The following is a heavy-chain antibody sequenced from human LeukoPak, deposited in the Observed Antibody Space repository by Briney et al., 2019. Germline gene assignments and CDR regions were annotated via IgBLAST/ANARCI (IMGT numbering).Heavy chain of an antibody. V-gene: IGHV5-51*01. CDR1: GYSFTSYW. D-gene: IGHD6-13*01. J-gene: IGHJ5*02. Sequence: GEPLKISFKGSGYSFTSYWIGWVRPMPGKGLEWMGLIYPGYSDAKYSPSFQGQVTLSVDASISTAYLQLSGLRASDTAIYYCVRFGLTSSLDHWGQGTLVTVSS. CDR3: VRFGLTSSLDH. CDR2: IYPGYSDA.